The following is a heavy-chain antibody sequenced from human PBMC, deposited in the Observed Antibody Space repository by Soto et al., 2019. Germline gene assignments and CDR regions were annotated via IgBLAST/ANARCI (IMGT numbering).Heavy chain of an antibody. CDR1: GFTFSSYW. CDR3: ARDLEYSGYVFDY. Sequence: PGGSLRLSCAASGFTFSSYWMSGVRQAPGKGLEWVANIKQDGSEKYYVDSVKGRFTISRDNAKNSLYLQMNSLRAEDTAVYYCARDLEYSGYVFDYWGQGTLVTVSS. V-gene: IGHV3-7*01. D-gene: IGHD5-12*01. CDR2: IKQDGSEK. J-gene: IGHJ4*02.